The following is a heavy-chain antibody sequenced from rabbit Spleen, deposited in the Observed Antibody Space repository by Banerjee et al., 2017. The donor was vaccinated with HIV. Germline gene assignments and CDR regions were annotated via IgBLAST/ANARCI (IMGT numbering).Heavy chain of an antibody. D-gene: IGHD4-2*01. Sequence: QEQLVESGVGLVQPEGSLERTCTASGFSFSSSYDMRWVRQAPGKGLEWIGCIYTANGKTHYASWAKGRFTISKTSSTTVTLQMTSLTAADTATYFCARDAGSGAYLDGYFNLWGPGTLVTVS. CDR2: IYTANGKT. CDR1: GFSFSSSYD. J-gene: IGHJ4*01. CDR3: ARDAGSGAYLDGYFNL. V-gene: IGHV1S45*01.